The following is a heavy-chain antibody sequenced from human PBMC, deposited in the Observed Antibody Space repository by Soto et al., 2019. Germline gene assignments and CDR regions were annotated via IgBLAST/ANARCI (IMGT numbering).Heavy chain of an antibody. J-gene: IGHJ3*02. CDR3: ARDWAYIVGATSAFDI. Sequence: SLRLSCAASGFTFSDYYMSWIRQAPGKGLEWVSYISSSGSTIYYADSVKGRFTISRDNAKNSLYLQMNSLRAEDTAVYYCARDWAYIVGATSAFDIWGQGTMVTVSS. D-gene: IGHD1-26*01. CDR2: ISSSGSTI. CDR1: GFTFSDYY. V-gene: IGHV3-11*01.